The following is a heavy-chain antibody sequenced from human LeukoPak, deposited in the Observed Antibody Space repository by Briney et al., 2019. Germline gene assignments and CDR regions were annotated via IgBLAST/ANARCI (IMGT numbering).Heavy chain of an antibody. CDR1: GGSISSSSYY. CDR3: ARGQSSQCTNGVCPDY. D-gene: IGHD2-8*01. V-gene: IGHV4-39*07. Sequence: TPSETLSLTCTVSGGSISSSSYYWGWIRQPPGKGLEWIGSIYYSGSTFYNPSLKSRITISVDTSKNQFSLKLSSVTAADTAVYYCARGQSSQCTNGVCPDYWGQGTLVTVSS. J-gene: IGHJ4*02. CDR2: IYYSGST.